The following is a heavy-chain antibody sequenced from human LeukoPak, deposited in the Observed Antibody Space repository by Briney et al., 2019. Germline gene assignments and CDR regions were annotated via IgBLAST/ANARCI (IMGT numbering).Heavy chain of an antibody. CDR3: ARQPYMLGAYYFDY. V-gene: IGHV4-59*08. CDR1: GGSMSSYY. Sequence: PSETLSLTCTVSGGSMSSYYWSWIRQPPGKGLEWIGYIFYSGSTNYNPSLKSRVTLSVDTSKNQFSLRLGSVTAADTAVYYCARQPYMLGAYYFDYWGQGTLVTVSS. J-gene: IGHJ4*02. CDR2: IFYSGST. D-gene: IGHD1-26*01.